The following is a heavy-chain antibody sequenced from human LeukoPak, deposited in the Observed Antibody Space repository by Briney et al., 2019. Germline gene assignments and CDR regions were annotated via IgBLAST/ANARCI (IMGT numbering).Heavy chain of an antibody. CDR3: ARDYDPYYYYGMDV. Sequence: SETLSLTCTVSGGSISSSSCYWGWIRQPPGKGLEWIGSIYYSGSTYYNPSLKSRVTISVDTSKNQFSLKLSSVTAADTAVYYCARDYDPYYYYGMDVWGQGTTVTVSS. J-gene: IGHJ6*02. CDR1: GGSISSSSCY. V-gene: IGHV4-39*01. CDR2: IYYSGST. D-gene: IGHD3-3*01.